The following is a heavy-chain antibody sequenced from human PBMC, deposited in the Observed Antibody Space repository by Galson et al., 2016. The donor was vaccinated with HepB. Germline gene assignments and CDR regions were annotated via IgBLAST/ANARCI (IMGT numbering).Heavy chain of an antibody. J-gene: IGHJ5*02. V-gene: IGHV4-4*02. CDR2: IYHVGYT. CDR3: ASVRAGCSRTSCAFDT. Sequence: SETLSLTCAVSGDSIATANWWSWVRRPPGKGLEWIGEIYHVGYTNYNPSLKSRVTISVDKPNNQFSLKLSSVTAADTAVYSCASVRAGCSRTSCAFDTWGQGTLVTVSS. CDR1: GDSIATANW. D-gene: IGHD2-2*01.